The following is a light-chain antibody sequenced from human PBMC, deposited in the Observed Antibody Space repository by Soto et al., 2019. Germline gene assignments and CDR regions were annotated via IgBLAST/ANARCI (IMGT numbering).Light chain of an antibody. CDR1: QSLLHSDGYNY. V-gene: IGKV2-28*01. CDR3: MQGLQTLPT. Sequence: DIVMTQSPLSLPVTPGEPASISCRSSQSLLHSDGYNYLDWYLQKPGQSPRLLIYLTSKRASGVSDMXSGSGSGTDFILKISRVEAEDVGVYYCMQGLQTLPTFGPGTKVHIK. J-gene: IGKJ3*01. CDR2: LTS.